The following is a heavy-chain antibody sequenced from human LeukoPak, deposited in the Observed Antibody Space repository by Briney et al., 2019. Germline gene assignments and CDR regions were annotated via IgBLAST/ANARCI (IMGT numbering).Heavy chain of an antibody. V-gene: IGHV3-23*01. Sequence: PGGSLRLSCAASGFTVSSNYMSWVRQAPGKGLEWVSAISGSGGSTHHADSVKGRFTISRDSSKNTLYLQMNGLRAEDTAAYYCAKGGISGSWARIDYWGQGTPVTVSS. CDR2: ISGSGGST. D-gene: IGHD6-13*01. J-gene: IGHJ4*02. CDR1: GFTVSSNY. CDR3: AKGGISGSWARIDY.